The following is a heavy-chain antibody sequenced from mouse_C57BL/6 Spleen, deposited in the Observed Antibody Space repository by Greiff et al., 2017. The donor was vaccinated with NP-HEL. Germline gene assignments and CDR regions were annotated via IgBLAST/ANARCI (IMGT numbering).Heavy chain of an antibody. CDR1: GFTFTTYA. CDR2: IRSKSSNYAT. Sequence: EVQGVESGGGLVQPKGSLKLSCAASGFTFTTYAMHWVRQAPGKGLEWVARIRSKSSNYATYYADSVKDRFTISRDDSQSMLYLQMNNLKTEDTAMYYCVRDGYSNYVAWFAYWGQGTLVTVSA. D-gene: IGHD2-5*01. CDR3: VRDGYSNYVAWFAY. J-gene: IGHJ3*01. V-gene: IGHV10-3*01.